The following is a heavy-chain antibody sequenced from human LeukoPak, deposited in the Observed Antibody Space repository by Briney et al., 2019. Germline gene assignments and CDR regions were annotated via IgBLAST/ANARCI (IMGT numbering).Heavy chain of an antibody. CDR3: ATQWLRSWSSGWYYFDY. D-gene: IGHD6-19*01. J-gene: IGHJ4*02. V-gene: IGHV1-24*01. CDR1: GSTLTELS. CDR2: FDPEDGET. Sequence: ASVKVSCKVSGSTLTELSMHWVRQAPGKGLEWMGGFDPEDGETIYAQKFQGRVSMTEDTSTDTAYMELSSLRSEDTAVYYCATQWLRSWSSGWYYFDYWGQGTLVTVSS.